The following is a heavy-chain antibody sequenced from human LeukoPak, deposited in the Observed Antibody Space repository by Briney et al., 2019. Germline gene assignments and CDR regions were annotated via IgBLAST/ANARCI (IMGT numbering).Heavy chain of an antibody. V-gene: IGHV3-23*01. Sequence: PGGSLRLSCAASGFTFSSYAMSWVRQAPGKGLEWVSAISGSGGSTYYADSVKGRFTISRDNSKNTLYLQMNSLRAEDTAVYYCAKDPTVTSSGGNYFDYWGQGTLVTVSS. CDR2: ISGSGGST. CDR1: GFTFSSYA. CDR3: AKDPTVTSSGGNYFDY. D-gene: IGHD4-11*01. J-gene: IGHJ4*02.